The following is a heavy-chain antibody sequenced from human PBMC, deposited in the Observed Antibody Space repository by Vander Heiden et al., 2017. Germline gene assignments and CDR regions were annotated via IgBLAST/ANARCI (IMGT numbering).Heavy chain of an antibody. CDR2: IRSKAYGGTT. D-gene: IGHD1-26*01. CDR1: GFTFGDYA. CDR3: TRDSLVGAISGHDY. J-gene: IGHJ4*02. V-gene: IGHV3-49*04. Sequence: EVQLVESGGGLVQPGRSLRLSCTASGFTFGDYAMSWVRQAPGKGLEWVGFIRSKAYGGTTEYAASVKGRFTISRDDSKSIAYLQMNSLKTEDTAVYYCTRDSLVGAISGHDYWGQGTLVTVSS.